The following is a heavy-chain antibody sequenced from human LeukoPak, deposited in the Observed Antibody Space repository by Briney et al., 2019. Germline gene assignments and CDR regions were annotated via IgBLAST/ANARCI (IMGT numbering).Heavy chain of an antibody. J-gene: IGHJ4*02. CDR3: ARVGAYSSSFSAFDY. CDR1: GGSFSGYY. CDR2: INHSGST. D-gene: IGHD6-6*01. Sequence: SETLSLTCAVYGGSFSGYYWSWIRQPPGKGLEWIGEINHSGSTNYNPSLKSRVTISVDTSKNQFSLKLSSVTAADTAVYYCARVGAYSSSFSAFDYWGQGTLVTVSS. V-gene: IGHV4-34*01.